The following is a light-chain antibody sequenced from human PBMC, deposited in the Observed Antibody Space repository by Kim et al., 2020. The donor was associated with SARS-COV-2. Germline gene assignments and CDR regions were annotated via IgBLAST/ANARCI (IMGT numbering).Light chain of an antibody. CDR1: SSNIGAGYD. Sequence: GQRVTISCTGSSSNIGAGYDVHWYQQLPGTAPKLLIYGNSNRPSGVPDRFSGSKSGTSASLAITGLQAEDEADYYYQSYDSSLSVVFGGGTQLTVL. CDR2: GNS. CDR3: QSYDSSLSVV. V-gene: IGLV1-40*01. J-gene: IGLJ2*01.